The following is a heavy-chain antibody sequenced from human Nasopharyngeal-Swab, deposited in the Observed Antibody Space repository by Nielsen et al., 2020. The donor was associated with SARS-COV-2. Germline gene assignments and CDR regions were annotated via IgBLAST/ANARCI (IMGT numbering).Heavy chain of an antibody. J-gene: IGHJ4*02. CDR2: VRSKGNNYAT. Sequence: GESLKISCAASGFTFSGSAIHWVRQASGKGLEWVGRVRSKGNNYATAYSALVKGRFIIFRDDPTNTAYLQMNSLKTEDTAMYYCTRCGGGCYSGRDYWGQGTLVTVSS. V-gene: IGHV3-73*01. CDR3: TRCGGGCYSGRDY. CDR1: GFTFSGSA. D-gene: IGHD2-15*01.